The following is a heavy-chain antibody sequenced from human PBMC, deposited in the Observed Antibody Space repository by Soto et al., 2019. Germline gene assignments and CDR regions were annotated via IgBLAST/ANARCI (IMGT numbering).Heavy chain of an antibody. J-gene: IGHJ5*02. CDR3: AREADILNWFDP. CDR1: GFTFSTYG. V-gene: IGHV3-33*01. Sequence: PGGSLRLSCAASGFTFSTYGMHWVRQAPGKGLEWVALIWSDGTNKYYADSVKGRFTISRDNSKKTLYLQMNSLRAEDTAVYYCAREADILNWFDPWGQGTLVTVSS. CDR2: IWSDGTNK. D-gene: IGHD3-9*01.